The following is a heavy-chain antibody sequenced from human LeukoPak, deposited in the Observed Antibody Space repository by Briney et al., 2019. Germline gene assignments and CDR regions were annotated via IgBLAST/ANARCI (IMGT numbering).Heavy chain of an antibody. D-gene: IGHD3-16*01. CDR3: AKDRSKGSYGDDFDF. V-gene: IGHV3-30*18. Sequence: GGSLRLSCAASGFTFSSHDMHWVRQAPDKGLEWVAIISYDGGKKDYADSVKGRFTISRDNSRNTLYLQMNSLRAEDTAVYYCAKDRSKGSYGDDFDFWGQGNLVTVSS. CDR2: ISYDGGKK. CDR1: GFTFSSHD. J-gene: IGHJ4*02.